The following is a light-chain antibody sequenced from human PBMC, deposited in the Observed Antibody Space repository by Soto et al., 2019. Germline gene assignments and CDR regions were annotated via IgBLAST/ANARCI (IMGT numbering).Light chain of an antibody. CDR1: QSLLHTNVYTY. CDR3: MHALQTPIT. CDR2: LGS. J-gene: IGKJ5*01. V-gene: IGKV2-28*01. Sequence: DIVLTQSPLSLPVTPGEPASISCRSSQSLLHTNVYTYLDWYLERPGQSPQLLIYLGSNRAPGVPDRFTGSGSGTDFTLRISRVEAEDVGVYYCMHALQTPITFGQGTRRDIK.